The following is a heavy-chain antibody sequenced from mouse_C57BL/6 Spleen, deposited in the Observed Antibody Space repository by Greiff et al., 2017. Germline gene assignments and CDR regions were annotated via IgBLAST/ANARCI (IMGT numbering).Heavy chain of an antibody. V-gene: IGHV1-69*01. Sequence: QVQLQQPGAELVMPGASVKLSCKASGYTFTSYWMHWVKQRPGQGLEWIGEIDPSDSYTNYNQKFKGKSTLTVDKSSSTAYMQLSSLTSEDSAVYYCARWTANYGYFDYWGQGTTRTVSS. D-gene: IGHD1-1*01. CDR3: ARWTANYGYFDY. CDR1: GYTFTSYW. J-gene: IGHJ2*01. CDR2: IDPSDSYT.